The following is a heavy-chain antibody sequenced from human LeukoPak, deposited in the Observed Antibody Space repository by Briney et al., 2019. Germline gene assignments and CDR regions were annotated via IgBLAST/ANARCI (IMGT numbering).Heavy chain of an antibody. J-gene: IGHJ4*02. CDR3: AKDHYWSIDY. Sequence: GGSLRLSCAASGFDYSSNWMHWVRHAPGQGLVWVSRIKGDGISTNYADSVKGRFTISRDIAKNTLYLQMNSLRAEDTGVYYCAKDHYWSIDYWGRGTLVTVSS. D-gene: IGHD3-3*01. V-gene: IGHV3-74*01. CDR2: IKGDGIST. CDR1: GFDYSSNW.